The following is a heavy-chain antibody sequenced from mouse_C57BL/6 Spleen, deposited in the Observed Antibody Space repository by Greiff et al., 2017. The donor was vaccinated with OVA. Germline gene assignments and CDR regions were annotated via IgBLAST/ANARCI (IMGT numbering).Heavy chain of an antibody. V-gene: IGHV1-61*01. Sequence: VQLQQPGAELVRPGSSVKLSCKASGYTFTSYWMDWVKQRPVQGLEWIGNIYPSDSETHYNQKFKDKATLTVDKSSSTAYMQLSSLTSEDSAVYYCARDGYYDYFDYWGQGTTLTVSS. J-gene: IGHJ2*01. D-gene: IGHD2-3*01. CDR3: ARDGYYDYFDY. CDR1: GYTFTSYW. CDR2: IYPSDSET.